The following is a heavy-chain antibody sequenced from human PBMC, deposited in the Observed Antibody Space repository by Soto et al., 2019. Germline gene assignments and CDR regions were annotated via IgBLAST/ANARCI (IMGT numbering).Heavy chain of an antibody. CDR2: ITSSGYNT. CDR1: GFTLSNYA. D-gene: IGHD6-19*01. J-gene: IGHJ4*02. V-gene: IGHV3-23*01. Sequence: EVQLLESGGTLVQPGGSLRLSCTASGFTLSNYAMCWVRQAPGKGLEWVGSITSSGYNTYYAGPVKGRFTISRDTSQNTLFLQMNSLRVEDTAVYYCAKGGSSGWGYYWGQGTDVTVSS. CDR3: AKGGSSGWGYY.